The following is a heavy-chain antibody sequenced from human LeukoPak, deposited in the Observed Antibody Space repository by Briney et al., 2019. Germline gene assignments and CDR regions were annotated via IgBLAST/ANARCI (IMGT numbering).Heavy chain of an antibody. V-gene: IGHV4-59*11. D-gene: IGHD6-13*01. CDR3: ASRPAGSAWYGVLDY. CDR2: IYDSETT. J-gene: IGHJ4*02. Sequence: SETLSLTCTVSGASMSNHYWSWIRQPPGKGLEWIGYIYDSETTNYNPSLSSRVTMSVDTSKTQFSLRLSSVTAADTALYYCASRPAGSAWYGVLDYWSRGTLVTVSS. CDR1: GASMSNHY.